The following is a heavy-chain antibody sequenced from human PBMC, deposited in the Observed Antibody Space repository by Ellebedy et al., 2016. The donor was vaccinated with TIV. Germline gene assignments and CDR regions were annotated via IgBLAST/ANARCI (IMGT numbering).Heavy chain of an antibody. J-gene: IGHJ4*02. D-gene: IGHD6-13*01. V-gene: IGHV3-7*01. CDR1: GFTFSNFW. CDR2: INQDGSAT. CDR3: AGPAATGTKTFDY. Sequence: GESLKISCVASGFTFSNFWMIWVRQAPGKGLEWLANINQDGSATSYMDSVKGRFTISRDNAKNSLYLQMNSLRVEDTAVYYCAGPAATGTKTFDYWGQGTPVTVSS.